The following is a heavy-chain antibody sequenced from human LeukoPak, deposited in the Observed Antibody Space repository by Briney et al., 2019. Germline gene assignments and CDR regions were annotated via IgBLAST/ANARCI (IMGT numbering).Heavy chain of an antibody. D-gene: IGHD2-21*02. CDR3: AKQAYCGGDCYFRPIRTFDY. Sequence: PGGSLRLSCAASGFTVSINYMSWVRQAPGKGLEWVSVMYSGGSTYYADSVKGRFTISRDNSKNTLYLQMNSLRAEDTAVYYCAKQAYCGGDCYFRPIRTFDYWGQGTLVTVSS. CDR1: GFTVSINY. J-gene: IGHJ4*02. CDR2: MYSGGST. V-gene: IGHV3-66*01.